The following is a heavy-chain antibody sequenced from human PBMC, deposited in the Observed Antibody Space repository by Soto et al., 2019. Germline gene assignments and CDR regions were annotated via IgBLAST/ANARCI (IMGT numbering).Heavy chain of an antibody. V-gene: IGHV3-74*03. D-gene: IGHD3-10*01. CDR3: ARVGGGSGNYDY. Sequence: GGSLSLSCAVSGFTFNDFCMHWVRQVPGRGPEWVSRINREGTSITYAVSVNGRFTISKYNVKNMLFLQMSSVRVEDAAVYYCARVGGGSGNYDYWGRGTQVTVSS. CDR2: INREGTSI. J-gene: IGHJ4*02. CDR1: GFTFNDFC.